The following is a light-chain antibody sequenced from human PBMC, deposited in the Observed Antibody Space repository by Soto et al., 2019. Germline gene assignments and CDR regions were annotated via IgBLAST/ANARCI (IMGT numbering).Light chain of an antibody. V-gene: IGKV3-20*01. Sequence: EIVLTQSPGTLSLSPGERASLSCGASQSISSSFLAWYQQKPGQAPRLLIYGASSRATGIPDRFSGTGSETDLTLTISRLEPEDGEVYYGQQYDNSPITFGQGTRLEIK. CDR2: GAS. CDR3: QQYDNSPIT. CDR1: QSISSSF. J-gene: IGKJ5*01.